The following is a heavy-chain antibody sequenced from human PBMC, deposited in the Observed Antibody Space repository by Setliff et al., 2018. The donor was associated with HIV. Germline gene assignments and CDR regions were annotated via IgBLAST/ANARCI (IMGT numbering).Heavy chain of an antibody. Sequence: SETLSLTWWSPLSGGSVNSQSDYWTWIRQPAGKGLEWLGHIYISRSTNYNPSFKGRVAMSVDRSKNQFSLKLSSVTAAGTAVYHCAKARGSTLYINTFDSWGQGTLVTVSS. CDR3: AKARGSTLYINTFDS. CDR2: IYISRST. J-gene: IGHJ4*02. D-gene: IGHD3-16*01. CDR1: GGSVNSQSDY. V-gene: IGHV4-61*09.